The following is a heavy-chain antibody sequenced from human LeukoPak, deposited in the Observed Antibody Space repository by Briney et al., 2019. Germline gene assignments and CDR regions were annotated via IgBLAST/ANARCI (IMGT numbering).Heavy chain of an antibody. D-gene: IGHD2-15*01. CDR1: GFTSTIYA. Sequence: GGSLRLACPPPGFTSTIYAMRWVRQAPGGGREWVSAIICWGGSTYYADAVKGQFTVYRGNTKNTLYLQMNSLRAEDTAVYYCAKGTQVVVAATPYNYYGMDVWGQGTTVTVSS. V-gene: IGHV3-23*01. CDR3: AKGTQVVVAATPYNYYGMDV. CDR2: IICWGGST. J-gene: IGHJ6*02.